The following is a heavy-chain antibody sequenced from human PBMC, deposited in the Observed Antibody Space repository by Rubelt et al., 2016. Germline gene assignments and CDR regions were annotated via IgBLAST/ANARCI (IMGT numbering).Heavy chain of an antibody. Sequence: QVQLVESGGGVVQPGRSLRLSCAASGFTFSSYAMHWVRQAPGKGLEWVAVISYDGSNKYYADSWKGRFTISRDNSKNTLYLQMDSLTAEDTAVYYCAREGFGDWGQGVLVTVSS. CDR1: GFTFSSYA. V-gene: IGHV3-30*04. CDR2: ISYDGSNK. D-gene: IGHD3-10*01. CDR3: AREGFGD. J-gene: IGHJ4*02.